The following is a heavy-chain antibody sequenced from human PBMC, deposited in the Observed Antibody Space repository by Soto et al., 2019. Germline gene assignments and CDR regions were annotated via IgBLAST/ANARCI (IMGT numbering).Heavy chain of an antibody. CDR1: GYTFTSYY. D-gene: IGHD3-10*01. J-gene: IGHJ6*02. Sequence: GASVKVSCKASGYTFTSYYMHWVRQAPGQGLEWMGIINPSGGGTSYAQKFQGRVTMTRDTSTSTVYMELSSLRSEDTAVYYCARDLVGYGSGSLIYGMDVWGQGTTVTVSS. CDR2: INPSGGGT. V-gene: IGHV1-46*01. CDR3: ARDLVGYGSGSLIYGMDV.